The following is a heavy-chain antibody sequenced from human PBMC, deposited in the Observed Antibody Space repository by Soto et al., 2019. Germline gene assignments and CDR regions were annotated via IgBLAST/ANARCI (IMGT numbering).Heavy chain of an antibody. CDR3: ARKRGATSNYYYGMDV. J-gene: IGHJ6*02. CDR2: IYYSGST. V-gene: IGHV4-39*01. D-gene: IGHD1-26*01. CDR1: GGSISSSSYY. Sequence: SETLSLTCTVSGGSISSSSYYWGWIRQPPGKGLERIGSIYYSGSTYYNPSLKSRVTISVDTSKNQFSLKLSSVTAADTALYYCARKRGATSNYYYGMDVWGQGTTVTVSS.